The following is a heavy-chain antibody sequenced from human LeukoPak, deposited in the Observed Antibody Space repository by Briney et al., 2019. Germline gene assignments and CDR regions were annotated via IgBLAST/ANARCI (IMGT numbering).Heavy chain of an antibody. CDR3: ARGTPSSSGWLYYGMDV. Sequence: PGGSLRLSCAASGFTFSSYAMSWVRQAPGKGLEWVSAISGSGGSTYYADSVKGRFTISRDNSKNTLHLQMNSLRAEDTAVYYCARGTPSSSGWLYYGMDVWGQGTTVTVSS. CDR2: ISGSGGST. CDR1: GFTFSSYA. J-gene: IGHJ6*02. V-gene: IGHV3-23*01. D-gene: IGHD6-19*01.